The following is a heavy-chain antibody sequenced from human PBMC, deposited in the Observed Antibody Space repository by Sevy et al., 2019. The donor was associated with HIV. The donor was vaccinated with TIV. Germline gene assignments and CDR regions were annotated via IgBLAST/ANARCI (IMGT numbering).Heavy chain of an antibody. CDR2: IVVGSGVS. CDR1: GIIFSNSA. V-gene: IGHV1-58*01. CDR3: AAEDTTTFGGPLRVFNM. D-gene: IGHD3-16*01. J-gene: IGHJ3*02. Sequence: ASVKVSCTASGIIFSNSAVQWVRQTRGPRLEWIGWIVVGSGVSNYAQKFQERVTISRDMSTRTAYMELSSLRSEDTAVYYCAAEDTTTFGGPLRVFNMWGQGTMVTVSS.